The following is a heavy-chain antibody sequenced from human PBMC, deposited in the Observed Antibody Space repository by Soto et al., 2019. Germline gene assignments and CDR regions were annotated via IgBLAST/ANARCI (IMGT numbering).Heavy chain of an antibody. CDR1: GDSVTSVSDY. D-gene: IGHD3-10*01. J-gene: IGHJ6*02. CDR3: ARGVGFGYYYYHMDL. CDR2: IYYSGSA. V-gene: IGHV4-61*01. Sequence: TLSLTCTVSGDSVTSVSDYWSWIRQPPGKGLEWIGYIYYSGSADYNPSLGSRVTISIDTSKNQFSLKLTSVTAADTAVYYCARGVGFGYYYYHMDLWGQGTTVTVSS.